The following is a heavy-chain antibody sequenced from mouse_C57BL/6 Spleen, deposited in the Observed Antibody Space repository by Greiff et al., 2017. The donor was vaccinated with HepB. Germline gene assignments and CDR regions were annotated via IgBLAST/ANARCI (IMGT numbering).Heavy chain of an antibody. J-gene: IGHJ1*03. CDR2: IYPRDGST. CDR3: ARGGLYSNGYFDV. V-gene: IGHV1-78*01. CDR1: GYTFTDHT. D-gene: IGHD2-5*01. Sequence: VKLMESDAELVKPGASVKTSCKVSGYTFTDHTIHWMKQRPEQGLEWIGYIYPRDGSTKYNEKFKGKATLTADKSSSTAYMQLNSLTSEDSAVYFCARGGLYSNGYFDVWGTGTTVTVSS.